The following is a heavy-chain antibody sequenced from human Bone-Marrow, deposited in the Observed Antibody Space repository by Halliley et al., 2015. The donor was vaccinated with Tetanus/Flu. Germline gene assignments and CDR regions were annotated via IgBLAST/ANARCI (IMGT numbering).Heavy chain of an antibody. Sequence: LRLSCTVSGGFIRSGGYYWSWIRQYPGKGLEWIGNIYYSGSTYYNPSLKSRVTISVDTSKNQFSLKLSSVTAADTAVYYCARGVGNNWFDPWGQGTLVTVSS. D-gene: IGHD3-3*01. J-gene: IGHJ5*02. V-gene: IGHV4-31*02. CDR2: IYYSGST. CDR1: GGFIRSGGYY. CDR3: ARGVGNNWFDP.